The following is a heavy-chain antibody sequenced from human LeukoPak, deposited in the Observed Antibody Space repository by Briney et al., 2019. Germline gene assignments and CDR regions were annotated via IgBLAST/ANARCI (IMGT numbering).Heavy chain of an antibody. CDR2: IYHSGST. V-gene: IGHV4-4*02. CDR1: GGSISSSNW. D-gene: IGHD1-26*01. CDR3: ARERGGSVYGSTTGYGMDV. J-gene: IGHJ6*02. Sequence: SGTLSLTCAVSGGSISSSNWWSWVRQPPGKGLEWIGEIYHSGSTNYNPSLKSRVTISVDKSKNQFSLKLSSVTAADTAVYYCARERGGSVYGSTTGYGMDVWGQGTTVTVSS.